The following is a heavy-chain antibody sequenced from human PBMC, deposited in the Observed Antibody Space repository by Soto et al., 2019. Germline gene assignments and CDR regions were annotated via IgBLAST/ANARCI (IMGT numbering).Heavy chain of an antibody. Sequence: PGESLKISCKGSGYSFTSYWIGWVRQMPGKGLEWMGIIYPGDSDTRYSPSFQGQVTISADKSISTAYLQWSSLKASDTAMYYCARQNTIFGVVIAGDYYYYMDVWGKGTPVTVSS. CDR1: GYSFTSYW. V-gene: IGHV5-51*01. CDR2: IYPGDSDT. CDR3: ARQNTIFGVVIAGDYYYYMDV. J-gene: IGHJ6*03. D-gene: IGHD3-3*01.